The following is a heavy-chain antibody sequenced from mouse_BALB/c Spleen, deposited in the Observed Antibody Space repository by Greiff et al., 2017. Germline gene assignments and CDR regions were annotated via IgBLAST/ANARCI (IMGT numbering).Heavy chain of an antibody. CDR1: GYSFTSYW. CDR3: TREGSGSPAGFAY. Sequence: VHVKQSGTVLARPGASVKMSCKASGYSFTSYWMHWVKQRPGQGLEWIGAIYPGNSDTSYNQKFKGKAKLTAVTSASTAYMELSSLTNEDSAVYYCTREGSGSPAGFAYWGQGTLVTVSA. J-gene: IGHJ3*01. V-gene: IGHV1-5*01. CDR2: IYPGNSDT. D-gene: IGHD3-1*01.